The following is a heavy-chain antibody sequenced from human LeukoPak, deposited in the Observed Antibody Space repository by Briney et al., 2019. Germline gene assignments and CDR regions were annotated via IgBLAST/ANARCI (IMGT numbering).Heavy chain of an antibody. J-gene: IGHJ5*02. CDR3: ARDEVRGSYSGTDWFDP. V-gene: IGHV1-46*01. CDR1: GYTFTSYY. Sequence: GASVKVSCKASGYTFTSYYMHWVRQAPGQGLEWMGIISPSGGSTSYAQKFQGRVTMTRDTSASTVYMELRSLRSDDTAVYYCARDEVRGSYSGTDWFDPWGQGTLVTVSS. D-gene: IGHD1-26*01. CDR2: ISPSGGST.